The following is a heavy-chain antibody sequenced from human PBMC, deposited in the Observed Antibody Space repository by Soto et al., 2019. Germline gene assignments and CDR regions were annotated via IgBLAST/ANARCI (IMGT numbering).Heavy chain of an antibody. CDR1: GFTFDDYA. D-gene: IGHD6-13*01. J-gene: IGHJ4*02. CDR2: ISWNSGSI. Sequence: SLRLSCAASGFTFDDYAMHWVRQAPGKGLEWVSGISWNSGSIGYADSVKGRFTISRDNAKNSLYLQMNSLRAEDTALYYCAKDIRYSSSWCIDYWGQGTLVTVSS. CDR3: AKDIRYSSSWCIDY. V-gene: IGHV3-9*01.